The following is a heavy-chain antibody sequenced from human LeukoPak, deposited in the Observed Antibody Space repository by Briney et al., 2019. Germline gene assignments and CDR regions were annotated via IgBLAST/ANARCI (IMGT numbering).Heavy chain of an antibody. D-gene: IGHD3-16*01. CDR2: IKEDESVK. Sequence: GGSLRLSCAASGFIFTDHWMSWVRQAPGKGLEWVANIKEDESVKFYADSVRGRFTISRDNAKNSLYLQMNNLRVEDTAVYYCARAVDVADYWGRGTLVTVSS. J-gene: IGHJ4*02. CDR3: ARAVDVADY. CDR1: GFIFTDHW. V-gene: IGHV3-7*01.